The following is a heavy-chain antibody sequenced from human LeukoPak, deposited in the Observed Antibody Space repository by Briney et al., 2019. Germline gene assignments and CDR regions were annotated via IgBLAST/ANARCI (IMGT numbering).Heavy chain of an antibody. Sequence: ASVKVSCKASGYTFTGYYMHWVRQAPGQGLEWMGWINPNSGGTNYAQKFQGRVTMTRDTSISTAYMELSRLRSDDTAVYYCARTYYYDSSGYYYKAYYYYMDVWGKGPRSPSP. V-gene: IGHV1-2*02. D-gene: IGHD3-22*01. CDR1: GYTFTGYY. CDR2: INPNSGGT. CDR3: ARTYYYDSSGYYYKAYYYYMDV. J-gene: IGHJ6*03.